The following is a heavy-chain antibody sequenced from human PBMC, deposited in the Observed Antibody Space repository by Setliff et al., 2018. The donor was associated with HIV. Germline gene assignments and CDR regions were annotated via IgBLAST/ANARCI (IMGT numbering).Heavy chain of an antibody. Sequence: SETLSLTCAVSGYSISSGYYWGWIRQPPGRGLEWIGNIYHSGGTHYNPSLRSRVTMSVDTSKSQFSLKLSSVTAADTAAYYCLLDVPLILRTSPPLWGQGTPVTVSS. CDR1: GYSISSGYY. CDR3: LLDVPLILRTSPPL. CDR2: IYHSGGT. J-gene: IGHJ4*02. V-gene: IGHV4-38-2*01. D-gene: IGHD1-7*01.